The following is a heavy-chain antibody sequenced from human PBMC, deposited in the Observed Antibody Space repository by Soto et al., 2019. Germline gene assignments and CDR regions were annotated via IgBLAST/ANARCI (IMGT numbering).Heavy chain of an antibody. J-gene: IGHJ4*02. CDR2: IYYSGST. CDR1: GGSISSGGYY. D-gene: IGHD4-17*01. CDR3: ARSPEATVTAFDY. Sequence: QVQLQESGPGLVKPSQTLSLTCTVSGGSISSGGYYWSWIRQHPGKGLEWIGYIYYSGSTYYNPSLKMRVTXSXDXTKNQFSLKPSSVTAADTAVYYCARSPEATVTAFDYWGQGTLVTVSS. V-gene: IGHV4-31*03.